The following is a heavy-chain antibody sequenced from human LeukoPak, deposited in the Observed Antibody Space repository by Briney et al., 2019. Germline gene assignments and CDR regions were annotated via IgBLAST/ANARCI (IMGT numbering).Heavy chain of an antibody. V-gene: IGHV4-39*01. Sequence: SETLSLTCTVSGDSTSNINYYWGWIRQPPGKGLEWIGSIYYSGSTYYNPSLKSRVTISVDTSKNQFSLKLSSVTAADTAVYYCASQRNDYYDSGGHDYWGQGTLVTVSS. CDR3: ASQRNDYYDSGGHDY. CDR2: IYYSGST. D-gene: IGHD3-22*01. J-gene: IGHJ4*02. CDR1: GDSTSNINYY.